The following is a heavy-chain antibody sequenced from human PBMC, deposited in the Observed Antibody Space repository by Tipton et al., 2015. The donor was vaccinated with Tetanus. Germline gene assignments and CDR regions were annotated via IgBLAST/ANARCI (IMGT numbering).Heavy chain of an antibody. V-gene: IGHV4-39*07. CDR1: GGSISSSSYY. D-gene: IGHD5-12*01. J-gene: IGHJ3*02. CDR2: IYYSGST. CDR3: ARPGRATRDAFDI. Sequence: TLSLTCTVSGGSISSSSYYWGWIRQPPGKGLEWIGSIYYSGSTYYNPSLKSRVTISVDTSKNQFSLKLSSVTAADTAVYYCARPGRATRDAFDIWGQGTMVTVSS.